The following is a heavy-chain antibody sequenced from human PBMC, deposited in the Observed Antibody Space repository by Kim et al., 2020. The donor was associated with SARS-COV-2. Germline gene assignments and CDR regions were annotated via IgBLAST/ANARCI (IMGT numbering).Heavy chain of an antibody. CDR3: ARDPPNTSSWYPFDY. CDR1: GFTFSSFA. Sequence: LSLTCVASGFTFSSFAMSWVRQAPGKGLEWVSAITGSGGSTYYADSVRGRFTISRDNSKNTLYLQMNSLRAEDTAVFYCARDPPNTSSWYPFDYWGQGTLVTVSS. D-gene: IGHD6-13*01. V-gene: IGHV3-23*01. J-gene: IGHJ4*02. CDR2: ITGSGGST.